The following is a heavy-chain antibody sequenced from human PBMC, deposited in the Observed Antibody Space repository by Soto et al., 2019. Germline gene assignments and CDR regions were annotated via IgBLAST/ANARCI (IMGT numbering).Heavy chain of an antibody. V-gene: IGHV4-31*03. CDR3: ASADYATGSYYPDY. D-gene: IGHD3-10*01. CDR2: ISNSGRT. Sequence: QVQLQESGPGLVKPSQTLSLTCTVSGGSVRRGNYYWSWIRQFPGKGLEWIGYISNSGRTHYNPSLMIRITILVDTYKNQFFLELRSVTAADTALYSCASADYATGSYYPDYWGQGTLVTVSS. CDR1: GGSVRRGNYY. J-gene: IGHJ4*02.